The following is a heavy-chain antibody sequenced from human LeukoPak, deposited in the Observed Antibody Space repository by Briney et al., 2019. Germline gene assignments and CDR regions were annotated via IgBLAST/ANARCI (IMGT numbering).Heavy chain of an antibody. D-gene: IGHD3-9*01. CDR2: IYYSGST. Sequence: PSETLSLTCTVSGGSISSSSYYWGWIRQPPGKGLEWIGSIYYSGSTYYNPSLKSRVTISVDTSKNQFSLKLSSVTAADTAVYYCARWNYDILTGYYYFDYWGQGTLVTVSS. J-gene: IGHJ4*02. CDR1: GGSISSSSYY. CDR3: ARWNYDILTGYYYFDY. V-gene: IGHV4-39*07.